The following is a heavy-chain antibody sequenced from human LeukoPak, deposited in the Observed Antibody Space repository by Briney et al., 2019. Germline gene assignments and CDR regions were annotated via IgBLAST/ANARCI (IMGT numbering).Heavy chain of an antibody. CDR2: IDHTGST. J-gene: IGHJ5*02. CDR3: ARAYSSSWYFNWFDP. CDR1: DDSITTYY. Sequence: SESLSLTCTVSDDSITTYYWTWIRQPPGKGLEWIGYIDHTGSTNYNPSLNSRVTISRGTSKNHFSLELSSVTAADTAVYYCARAYSSSWYFNWFDPWGQGTLVTVSS. V-gene: IGHV4-59*08. D-gene: IGHD6-13*01.